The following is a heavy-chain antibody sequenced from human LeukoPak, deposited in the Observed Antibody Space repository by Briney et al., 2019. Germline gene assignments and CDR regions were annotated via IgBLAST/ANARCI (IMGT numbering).Heavy chain of an antibody. CDR1: GGTFSSYA. V-gene: IGHV1-69*06. D-gene: IGHD2-15*01. Sequence: ASVKVSCKASGGTFSSYAISWVRQAPGQGLEWMGGIIPIFGTANYAQKFQGRVTITADKSTSTAYMELNSLRSEDTAVYYCARGLGYCSGGSCPPNFDYWGQGTLVTVSS. J-gene: IGHJ4*02. CDR2: IIPIFGTA. CDR3: ARGLGYCSGGSCPPNFDY.